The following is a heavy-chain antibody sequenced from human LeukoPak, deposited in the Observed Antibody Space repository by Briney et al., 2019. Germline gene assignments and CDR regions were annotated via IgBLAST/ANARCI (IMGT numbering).Heavy chain of an antibody. CDR3: AREGGTLGYCSSTSCSALDY. J-gene: IGHJ4*02. D-gene: IGHD2-2*01. CDR2: INPNSGGT. CDR1: GYTLTELS. V-gene: IGHV1-2*02. Sequence: ASVKVSCKVSGYTLTELSMHWVRQAPGQGLEWMGWINPNSGGTNYAQKFQGKVTMTRDTSISTAYMELSRLRSDDTAVYYCAREGGTLGYCSSTSCSALDYWGQGTLVTVSS.